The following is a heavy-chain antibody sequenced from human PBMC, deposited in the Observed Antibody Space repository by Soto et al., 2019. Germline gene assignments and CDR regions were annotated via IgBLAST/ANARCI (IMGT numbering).Heavy chain of an antibody. Sequence: GGSLRLSCAASGFTFRSYAMHWVGQAPGKGLEWVAVISYDGSNKYYADSVKGRFTISRDNSKNTLYLQMNSLRAEDTAVYYCARASAAAGYDAFDIWGQGTMVTVSS. J-gene: IGHJ3*02. D-gene: IGHD6-13*01. CDR1: GFTFRSYA. CDR3: ARASAAAGYDAFDI. CDR2: ISYDGSNK. V-gene: IGHV3-30*04.